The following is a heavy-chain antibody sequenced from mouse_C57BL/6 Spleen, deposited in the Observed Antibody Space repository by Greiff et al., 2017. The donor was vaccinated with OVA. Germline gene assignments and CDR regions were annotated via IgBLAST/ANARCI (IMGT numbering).Heavy chain of an antibody. CDR2: INPSSGYT. Sequence: QVQLQQSGAELARPGASVKMSCKASGYTFTSYTMHWVKQRPGQGLEWIGYINPSSGYTKYNQKFKDKATLTADKSSSTAYMQLSSLTSEDSAVYYCARSSIYDGYYGGFFAYWGQGTLVTVS. D-gene: IGHD2-3*01. V-gene: IGHV1-4*01. J-gene: IGHJ3*01. CDR1: GYTFTSYT. CDR3: ARSSIYDGYYGGFFAY.